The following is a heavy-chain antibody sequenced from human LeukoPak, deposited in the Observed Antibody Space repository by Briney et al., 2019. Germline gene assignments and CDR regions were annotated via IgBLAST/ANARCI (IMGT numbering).Heavy chain of an antibody. CDR3: ARGMDAEAFQN. CDR1: RYSFTAYP. J-gene: IGHJ1*01. V-gene: IGHV1-2*02. CDR2: MNPNSGEA. Sequence: ASVKVSCKTSRYSFTAYPLHWVRQAPGQGLEWMGWMNPNSGEASNAQRFQGRVTMTRDTSISVAYMELRSLTSDDTAVYYCARGMDAEAFQNWGQGTLVTVSS. D-gene: IGHD2-2*03.